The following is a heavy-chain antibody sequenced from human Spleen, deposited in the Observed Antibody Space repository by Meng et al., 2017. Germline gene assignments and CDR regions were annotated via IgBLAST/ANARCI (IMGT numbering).Heavy chain of an antibody. D-gene: IGHD6-6*01. J-gene: IGHJ4*02. CDR1: GYTLTTYG. CDR2: VSTYKGNT. CDR3: ARDRQYSLVS. Sequence: QVQLVQSGVEVKKSGASVKVSCKASGYTLTTYGVSWVRQAPGQGLEWMGWVSTYKGNTKYAQKFQGRVTMTTERSTSTVYMELRNLRSDDTAFYYCARDRQYSLVSWGQGTLVTVSS. V-gene: IGHV1-18*01.